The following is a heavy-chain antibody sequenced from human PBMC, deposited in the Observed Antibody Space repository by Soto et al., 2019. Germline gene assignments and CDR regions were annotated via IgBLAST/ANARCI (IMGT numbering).Heavy chain of an antibody. Sequence: EVQLVESGGGLVQPGGSLRLSCAASGFTVSSNYMSWVRQAPGKGLEWVSVIYSGGTTYYADSVKGRFTISRDNSKNPLYLQMNSLGAEDTAVYYCARNGDSSDYRGWFDPWGQGTLVTVSS. J-gene: IGHJ5*02. V-gene: IGHV3-66*01. D-gene: IGHD3-22*01. CDR1: GFTVSSNY. CDR2: IYSGGTT. CDR3: ARNGDSSDYRGWFDP.